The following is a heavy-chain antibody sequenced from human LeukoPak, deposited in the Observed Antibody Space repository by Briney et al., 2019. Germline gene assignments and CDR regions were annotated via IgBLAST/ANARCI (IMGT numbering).Heavy chain of an antibody. CDR3: ARENSGSYREFDY. V-gene: IGHV4-4*07. D-gene: IGHD1-26*01. CDR2: IYPSGST. CDR1: GGSISSYY. Sequence: SETLSLTCTVSGGSISSYYWTWIRQPAGKGLEWIGRIYPSGSTNYNPSLKSRVTMSVDTSKNQFSLKPSSVTAADTAVYYCARENSGSYREFDYWGQGTLVTVSS. J-gene: IGHJ4*02.